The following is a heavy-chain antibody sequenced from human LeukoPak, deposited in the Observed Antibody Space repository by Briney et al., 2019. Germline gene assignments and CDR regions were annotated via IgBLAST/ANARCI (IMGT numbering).Heavy chain of an antibody. CDR2: TNPSGGNT. Sequence: ASVSVSCTASGYTFTDYYIHWVRQAPGQGLEWMGMTNPSGGNTNYAQKFQGRVTMTRDTSTSTVYMELSSLRSDDTALYYCARNYNGIDYWGQGTLVTVSS. J-gene: IGHJ4*02. CDR1: GYTFTDYY. V-gene: IGHV1-46*01. D-gene: IGHD3-10*01. CDR3: ARNYNGIDY.